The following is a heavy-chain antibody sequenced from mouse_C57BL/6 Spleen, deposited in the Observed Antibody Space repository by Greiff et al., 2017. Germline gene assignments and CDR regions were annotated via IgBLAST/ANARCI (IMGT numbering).Heavy chain of an antibody. CDR2: INPSTGGT. J-gene: IGHJ1*03. CDR1: GYSFTGYY. Sequence: EVQLQQSGPELVKPGASVKISCKASGYSFTGYYMNWVKQSPEKSLEWIGEINPSTGGTTYNQKFKAKATLTVDKSSSTAYMQLKSLTSEDSAVYYCARGTTVVDWYFDVWGTGTTVTVSS. CDR3: ARGTTVVDWYFDV. V-gene: IGHV1-42*01. D-gene: IGHD1-1*01.